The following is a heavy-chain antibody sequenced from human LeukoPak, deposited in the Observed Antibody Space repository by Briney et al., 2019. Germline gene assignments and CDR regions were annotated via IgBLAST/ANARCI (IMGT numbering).Heavy chain of an antibody. J-gene: IGHJ4*02. D-gene: IGHD3-22*01. CDR3: ARAPIRYDSSGSDFDY. CDR1: RYTFTGYH. CDR2: INPNSGGT. V-gene: IGHV1-2*02. Sequence: ASVKVSCKASRYTFTGYHMYWVRQAPGQGLEWMGWINPNSGGTNYAQKFQGRVTMTRDTSISTAYMELSRLRSDDTAVYYCARAPIRYDSSGSDFDYWGQGTLVTVSS.